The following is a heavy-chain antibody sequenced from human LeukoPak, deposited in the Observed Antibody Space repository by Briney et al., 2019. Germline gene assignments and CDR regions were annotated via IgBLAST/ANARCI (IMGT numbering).Heavy chain of an antibody. D-gene: IGHD3-16*01. J-gene: IGHJ5*02. CDR3: ARAPGGVNWFDP. Sequence: SETLSLTCTVSGGSISSGGYYWSWIRQHPGKGLEWIGYIYYSGSTYYNPSLKSRVTISVDTSKNQFSLKLSSVTAADTAVYYCARAPGGVNWFDPWGQGTLVTVSS. CDR2: IYYSGST. V-gene: IGHV4-31*03. CDR1: GGSISSGGYY.